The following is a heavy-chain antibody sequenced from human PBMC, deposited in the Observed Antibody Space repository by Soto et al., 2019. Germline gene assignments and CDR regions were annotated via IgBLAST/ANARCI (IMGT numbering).Heavy chain of an antibody. V-gene: IGHV3-74*01. CDR1: GFIFSEYW. D-gene: IGHD2-8*01. Sequence: ELQLVESGGDIVQPGGSLRLSCAASGFIFSEYWMHWVRQAPGKGLVWVSQISSDGSSTHYADSVKGRFTISRDNSKNTLYLQMNSLTAEHTGVFYCSRGGRGVPMYYSDYWGQGTLVTVSS. CDR2: ISSDGSST. CDR3: SRGGRGVPMYYSDY. J-gene: IGHJ4*02.